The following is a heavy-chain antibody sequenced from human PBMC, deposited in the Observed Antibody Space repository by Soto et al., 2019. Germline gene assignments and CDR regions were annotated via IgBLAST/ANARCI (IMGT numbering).Heavy chain of an antibody. D-gene: IGHD5-18*01. Sequence: SETLSLTCTVSGFSISSRNLWGWIRQPPGKGLEWIGHIYYTGAIYHNPSLKSRVTMSVDTSRNQFSLKLSSVTAVDTAVYYCATIQPVETPVPIASCGQ. V-gene: IGHV4-28*05. CDR3: ATIQPVETPVPIAS. CDR1: GFSISSRNL. CDR2: IYYTGAI. J-gene: IGHJ4*02.